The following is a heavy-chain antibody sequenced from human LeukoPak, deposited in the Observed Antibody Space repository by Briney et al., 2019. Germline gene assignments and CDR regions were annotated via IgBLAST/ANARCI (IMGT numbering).Heavy chain of an antibody. Sequence: GGSLRLSCAASGFTFSSYWMSWVRKPPGKGLDWVANIKQDGSEKYYVDSVKGRFTISRDNAKNSLYLQMNSLRAEDTAVYYCARDSLTYYYDSSGPTDYWGQGTLVTVSS. CDR2: IKQDGSEK. V-gene: IGHV3-7*01. CDR3: ARDSLTYYYDSSGPTDY. CDR1: GFTFSSYW. J-gene: IGHJ4*02. D-gene: IGHD3-22*01.